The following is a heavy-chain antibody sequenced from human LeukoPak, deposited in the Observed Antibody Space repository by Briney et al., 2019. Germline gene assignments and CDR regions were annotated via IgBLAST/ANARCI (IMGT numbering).Heavy chain of an antibody. Sequence: GGSGRLSCAASGFTFNNYAMSWVRQAPGKGLEWVSAISGGGDSTYYADSVKGRFTISGVNSKNTLYLQMNSLRVEDTAVYYCAREVYSSTWFDLWGQGTLVTVSS. CDR1: GFTFNNYA. J-gene: IGHJ4*02. CDR3: AREVYSSTWFDL. D-gene: IGHD6-13*01. CDR2: ISGGGDST. V-gene: IGHV3-23*01.